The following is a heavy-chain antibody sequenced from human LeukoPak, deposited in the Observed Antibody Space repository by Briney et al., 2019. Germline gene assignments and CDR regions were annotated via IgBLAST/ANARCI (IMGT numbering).Heavy chain of an antibody. Sequence: SETLSLTCTVSGGSISSYYWSWIRQPPGKGLEWFRYIYYSGSTNYNPSLKSRVTISVDTSKNQFSLKLSSVTAADTAMYYCARSGYSGYEKNWFDPWGQGTLVTVSS. CDR3: ARSGYSGYEKNWFDP. CDR1: GGSISSYY. V-gene: IGHV4-59*01. D-gene: IGHD5-12*01. CDR2: IYYSGST. J-gene: IGHJ5*02.